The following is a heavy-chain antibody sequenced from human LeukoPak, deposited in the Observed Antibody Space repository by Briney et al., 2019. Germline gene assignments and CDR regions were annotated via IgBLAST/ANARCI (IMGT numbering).Heavy chain of an antibody. CDR2: IKGDGSEI. Sequence: ETLSLTCTVSGGSISSGDYYWSWIRQPPGKGLEWVANIKGDGSEIYYLDSVKGRFTISRDNAKKSLYLQMSSLRVEDSAVYYCARDGSGGWHFDYWGQGTLVTVSS. J-gene: IGHJ4*01. V-gene: IGHV3-7*01. CDR3: ARDGSGGWHFDY. D-gene: IGHD6-19*01. CDR1: GGSISSGDYY.